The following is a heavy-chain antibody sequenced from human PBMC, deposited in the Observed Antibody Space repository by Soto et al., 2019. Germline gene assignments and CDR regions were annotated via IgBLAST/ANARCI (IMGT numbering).Heavy chain of an antibody. Sequence: SETLSLTCTVSGGSISSYYWSWIRQPPGKGLEWIGYIYYSGSTNYNPSLKSRVTISVDTSKNQFSLKLSSVTAADTAVYYCARHLLSMTTVTTGDAFDIWGQGTMVTVSS. D-gene: IGHD4-17*01. CDR2: IYYSGST. CDR3: ARHLLSMTTVTTGDAFDI. J-gene: IGHJ3*02. CDR1: GGSISSYY. V-gene: IGHV4-59*08.